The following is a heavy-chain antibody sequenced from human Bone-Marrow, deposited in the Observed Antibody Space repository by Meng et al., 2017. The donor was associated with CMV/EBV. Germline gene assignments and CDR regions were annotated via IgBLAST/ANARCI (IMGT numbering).Heavy chain of an antibody. CDR3: ARSIPLVNV. D-gene: IGHD1-26*01. Sequence: GESLKISCAASGFTFSDYYMSWIRQAPGKGLEWVSYISSSGSTIYYADSVKGRFTISRDNAKNSLYLQMNSLRAEDTAAYYCARSIPLVNVWGQGTTVTVSS. V-gene: IGHV3-11*04. CDR1: GFTFSDYY. CDR2: ISSSGSTI. J-gene: IGHJ6*02.